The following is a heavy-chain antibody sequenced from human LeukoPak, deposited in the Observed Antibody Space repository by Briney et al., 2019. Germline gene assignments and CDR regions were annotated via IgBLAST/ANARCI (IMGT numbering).Heavy chain of an antibody. CDR3: ASGIVVVPAAQVNY. V-gene: IGHV3-7*01. D-gene: IGHD2-2*01. CDR2: IKQDGSEK. CDR1: GLTFSSYW. J-gene: IGHJ4*02. Sequence: GGSLRLSCAASGLTFSSYWMSWVRQAPGKGLEWVANIKQDGSEKYYVDSVKGRFTISRDNAKNSLYLQMNSLRAEDTAVYYCASGIVVVPAAQVNYWGQGTLVTVSS.